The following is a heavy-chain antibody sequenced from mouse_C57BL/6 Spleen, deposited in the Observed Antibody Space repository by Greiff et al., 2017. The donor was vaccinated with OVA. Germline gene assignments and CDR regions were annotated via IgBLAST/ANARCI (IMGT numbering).Heavy chain of an antibody. V-gene: IGHV8-8*01. CDR2: IWWGDDK. CDR1: GFSLSTFGMG. CDR3: DRKGDYDYPSYFDY. J-gene: IGHJ2*01. Sequence: QVTLKESGPGILQPSQTLSLTCSFSGFSLSTFGMGVGWIRQPSGKGLEWLAHIWWGDDKYSNPALKRRLTFSKDTSNNPGFLKIANVDTAVTATYYWDRKGDYDYPSYFDYWGQGTTLTVSS. D-gene: IGHD2-4*01.